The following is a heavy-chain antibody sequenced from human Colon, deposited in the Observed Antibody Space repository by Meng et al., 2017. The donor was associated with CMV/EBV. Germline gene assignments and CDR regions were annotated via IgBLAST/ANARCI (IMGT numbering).Heavy chain of an antibody. CDR2: INPGGSEK. V-gene: IGHV3-7*01. Sequence: GGPLRPSCAASTFIFSDYWMSWVRQAPGKGLGWVANINPGGSEKYYVDSVKGRFTITRDNAKNSLYLHLSSLRAEDTAVYYCATGKAVAGKSYYYYGMGLWGQGTTVTVSS. D-gene: IGHD6-19*01. CDR1: TFIFSDYW. CDR3: ATGKAVAGKSYYYYGMGL. J-gene: IGHJ6*02.